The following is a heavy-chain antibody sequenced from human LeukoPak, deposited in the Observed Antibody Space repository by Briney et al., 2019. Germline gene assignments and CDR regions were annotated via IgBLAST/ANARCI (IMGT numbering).Heavy chain of an antibody. J-gene: IGHJ4*02. CDR1: GFTVSSNY. CDR2: IYSAGGT. V-gene: IGHV3-53*01. Sequence: GGSLRLSCAASGFTVSSNYMSWVRQAPGKGLEWVSLIYSAGGTYYADSVKGRFTISRDNSKNTVYLQMNSLRAKDTAVYYCAREKSLWGQGTLVTVSS. CDR3: AREKSL.